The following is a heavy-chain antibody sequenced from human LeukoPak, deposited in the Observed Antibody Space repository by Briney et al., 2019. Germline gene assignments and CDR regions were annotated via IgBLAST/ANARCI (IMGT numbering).Heavy chain of an antibody. D-gene: IGHD2-21*02. CDR1: GGSITSDF. CDR3: VRIRSLVTTH. CDR2: MYHSGST. Sequence: SETLSLTCTVSGGSITSDFWGWIRQSPGKGLEWLGYMYHSGSTNYNPSLLSRVTMSADTFKNQFSLTLSSATAADTARYFCVRIRSLVTTHWGPGTLVTVSS. J-gene: IGHJ4*02. V-gene: IGHV4-59*01.